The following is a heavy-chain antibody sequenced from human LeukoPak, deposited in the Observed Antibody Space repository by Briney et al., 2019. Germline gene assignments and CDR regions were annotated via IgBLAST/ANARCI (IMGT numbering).Heavy chain of an antibody. CDR2: VDPEDGET. CDR3: ATLITDYYDSSGPSGGGY. CDR1: GYTFTDYY. D-gene: IGHD3-22*01. V-gene: IGHV1-69-2*01. Sequence: ASVKVSCKVSGYTFTDYYMHWVRQAPGKGLEWMGLVDPEDGETIYAEKFQGRVTITADTSTDTAYMELSSLRSEDTAVYYCATLITDYYDSSGPSGGGYWGQGTLVTVSS. J-gene: IGHJ4*02.